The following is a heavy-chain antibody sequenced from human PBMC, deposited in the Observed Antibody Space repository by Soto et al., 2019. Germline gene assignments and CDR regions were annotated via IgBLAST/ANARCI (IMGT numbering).Heavy chain of an antibody. Sequence: ETLSLTCAVYGGSFSGYYWTWIRQPPGKGLEWIGEINHSGSTNYIPSLKSRITMSVDTSKNQFSLNLTSVTAADTAVYYCARGWSYGFSNSWGQGILVTVSS. CDR2: INHSGST. J-gene: IGHJ4*02. CDR1: GGSFSGYY. D-gene: IGHD5-18*01. CDR3: ARGWSYGFSNS. V-gene: IGHV4-34*01.